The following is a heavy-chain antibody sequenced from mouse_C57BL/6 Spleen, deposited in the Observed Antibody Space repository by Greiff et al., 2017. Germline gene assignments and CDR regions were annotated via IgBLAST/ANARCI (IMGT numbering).Heavy chain of an antibody. Sequence: QVQLQQPGAELVRPGSSVKLSCKASGYTFTSYWMHWVKPRPIQGLEGIGNLDPSDSETQYNQKFKDKATLTVDKSSSTAYMQLSILTSEYSAVYYCARFELRRYYAMDYWGQGTSVTVSS. D-gene: IGHD1-2*01. CDR3: ARFELRRYYAMDY. V-gene: IGHV1-52*01. J-gene: IGHJ4*01. CDR2: LDPSDSET. CDR1: GYTFTSYW.